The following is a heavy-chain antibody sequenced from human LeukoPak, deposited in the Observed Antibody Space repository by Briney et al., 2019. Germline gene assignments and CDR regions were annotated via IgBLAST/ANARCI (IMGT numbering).Heavy chain of an antibody. CDR2: IYHSGGT. D-gene: IGHD3-3*01. CDR1: GYSISSGYY. Sequence: PSETLSLTCTVSGYSISSGYYWGWIRQPPGKGLEWIGSIYHSGGTYYNPSLKSRVTISVDTSKNQFSLKLSSVTAADTAVYYCADKYYDFWSGYPEYFQHWGQGTLVTVSS. CDR3: ADKYYDFWSGYPEYFQH. V-gene: IGHV4-38-2*02. J-gene: IGHJ1*01.